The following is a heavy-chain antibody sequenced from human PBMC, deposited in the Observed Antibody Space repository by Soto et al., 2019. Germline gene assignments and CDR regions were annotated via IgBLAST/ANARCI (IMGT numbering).Heavy chain of an antibody. CDR2: ISDRGDTT. CDR3: AKDKPGTTSFDY. J-gene: IGHJ4*02. Sequence: EVQLLESGGGLVQPGGSLRLSCAASGFTISSNARYWVRQAPGKGLEWVSAISDRGDTTHYADSVKGRFTISRDTSKNTLYLQLNTLRADDTAVYYCAKDKPGTTSFDYWGQGTLVTVSS. CDR1: GFTISSNA. D-gene: IGHD1-1*01. V-gene: IGHV3-23*01.